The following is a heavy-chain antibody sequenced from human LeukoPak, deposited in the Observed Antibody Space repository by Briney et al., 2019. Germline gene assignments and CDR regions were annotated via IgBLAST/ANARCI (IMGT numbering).Heavy chain of an antibody. V-gene: IGHV4-59*08. CDR2: IYYSGST. D-gene: IGHD6-13*01. Sequence: PSETLSLTCTVSGGSISSYYWSWIRQPPGKGLEWIGYIYYSGSTNYNPSLKSRVTISVDTSKNQFSLKLSSVTAADTAVYYCARAPILQLTPDYWGQGTLVTVSS. CDR1: GGSISSYY. J-gene: IGHJ4*02. CDR3: ARAPILQLTPDY.